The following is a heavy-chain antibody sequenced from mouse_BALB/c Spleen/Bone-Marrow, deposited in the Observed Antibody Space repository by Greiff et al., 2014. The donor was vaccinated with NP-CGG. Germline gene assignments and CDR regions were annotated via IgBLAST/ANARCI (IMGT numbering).Heavy chain of an antibody. CDR3: ARGGGSSGYFDV. CDR1: GYTFTNYD. CDR2: IYPGDGST. J-gene: IGHJ1*01. V-gene: IGHV1S33*01. Sequence: LVESGPELVKPGALVKISCKASGYTFTNYDINWVKLRPGQGLEWIGWIYPGDGSTKYNERFKGKATLTADKSSSTAYMQLSSLASENSAVYFCARGGGSSGYFDVWGAGTTVTVSS. D-gene: IGHD2-3*01.